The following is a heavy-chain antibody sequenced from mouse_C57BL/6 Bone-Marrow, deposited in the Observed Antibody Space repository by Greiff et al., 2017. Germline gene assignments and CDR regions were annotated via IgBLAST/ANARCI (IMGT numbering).Heavy chain of an antibody. CDR3: ARGYYYGSSYVYFDV. CDR2: IYPGDGDT. V-gene: IGHV1-82*01. CDR1: GYAISSSW. D-gene: IGHD1-1*01. J-gene: IGHJ1*03. Sequence: QVQLTQSGPELVKPGASVKISCKASGYAISSSWMNWVKQRTGKGLAWIGRIYPGDGDTNYNGKFTGKATLTADKSSSTAYMQLSSLTSEDSAVYVCARGYYYGSSYVYFDVWGTGTTVTVSS.